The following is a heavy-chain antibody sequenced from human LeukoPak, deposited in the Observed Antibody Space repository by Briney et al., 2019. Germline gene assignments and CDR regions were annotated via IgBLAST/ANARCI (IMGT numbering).Heavy chain of an antibody. CDR1: GGSFSGYY. V-gene: IGHV4-34*01. Sequence: PSETLSLXCAVYGGSFSGYYWSWIRQPPGKGLEWIGEINHSGSTNYNPSLKSRVTISVDTSKNQFSLKLSSVTAADTAVYYCASRADVWASGYTFDYWGQGTLVTVSS. CDR2: INHSGST. CDR3: ASRADVWASGYTFDY. D-gene: IGHD3-22*01. J-gene: IGHJ4*02.